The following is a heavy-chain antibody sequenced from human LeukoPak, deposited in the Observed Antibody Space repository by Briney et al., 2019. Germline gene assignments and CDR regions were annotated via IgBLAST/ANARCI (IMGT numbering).Heavy chain of an antibody. V-gene: IGHV3-15*01. Sequence: PGGSLRLSCAASEFTFTYAWMSWVRQAPAKGLEWVGRIKSEADGMTTDYAAPVKGRFTISRDDSKNTLYLQMNSLKPGDTAVYYCTTDPTARHYYHYYSLDVWGQGATVTVSS. CDR2: IKSEADGMTT. J-gene: IGHJ6*02. CDR3: TTDPTARHYYHYYSLDV. CDR1: EFTFTYAW.